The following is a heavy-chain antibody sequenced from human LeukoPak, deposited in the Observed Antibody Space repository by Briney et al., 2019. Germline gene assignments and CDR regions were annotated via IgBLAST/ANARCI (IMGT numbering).Heavy chain of an antibody. CDR3: ANEGGGAFDF. Sequence: GGSLRLSCAASGFTFSIYWMSWVRQAPGKGLEWVANIKEDESEKYYVDSVKGRFTISRDNAKNSLYLQMNSLRAEDTAVYYCANEGGGAFDFWGQGTMVTVSS. J-gene: IGHJ3*01. CDR2: IKEDESEK. CDR1: GFTFSIYW. D-gene: IGHD3-16*01. V-gene: IGHV3-7*01.